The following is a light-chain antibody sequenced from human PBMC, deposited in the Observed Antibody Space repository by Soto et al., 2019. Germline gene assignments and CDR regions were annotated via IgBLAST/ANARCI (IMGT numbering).Light chain of an antibody. CDR2: VAS. Sequence: EIVLTQSPGTLSLSPGERATLSCRASQSVSNSYLDGYQQKPGQAPRLLIYVASSRATGIPDRFSGSGSGTDFTLTISRLEPEDFAVYYCQQYYSSRTFGQGTKVEIK. CDR1: QSVSNSY. V-gene: IGKV3-20*01. CDR3: QQYYSSRT. J-gene: IGKJ1*01.